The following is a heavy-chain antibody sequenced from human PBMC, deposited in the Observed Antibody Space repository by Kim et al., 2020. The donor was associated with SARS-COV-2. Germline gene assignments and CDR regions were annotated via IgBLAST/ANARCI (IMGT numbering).Heavy chain of an antibody. V-gene: IGHV4-59*09. CDR2: T. CDR3: ARGGSSGYYYG. D-gene: IGHD3-22*01. J-gene: IGHJ4*02. Sequence: TNYNPDLKSRVTISVDTSKNQFSLKLSSVTAADTAVYYCARGGSSGYYYGWGQGTLVTVSS.